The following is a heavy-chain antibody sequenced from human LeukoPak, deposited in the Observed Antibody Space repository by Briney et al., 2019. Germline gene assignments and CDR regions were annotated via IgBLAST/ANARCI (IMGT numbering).Heavy chain of an antibody. J-gene: IGHJ6*03. V-gene: IGHV5-51*01. Sequence: PGESLKISCQGSGYNFPIYWIGWVRQMPGQGLEWMGIIYPDDSNTIYGPSFQGQVTISADKSINTAYLEWSSLKASDTAIYYCARQGAAGKYYHYYMDVWGKGTTVTVSS. CDR3: ARQGAAGKYYHYYMDV. CDR1: GYNFPIYW. D-gene: IGHD6-13*01. CDR2: IYPDDSNT.